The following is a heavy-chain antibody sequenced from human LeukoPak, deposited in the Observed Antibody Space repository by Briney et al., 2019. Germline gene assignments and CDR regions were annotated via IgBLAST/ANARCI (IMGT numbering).Heavy chain of an antibody. J-gene: IGHJ5*02. CDR3: ARVHPDYGDYGWFDP. CDR1: GFSVSSNY. D-gene: IGHD4-17*01. CDR2: IFRGGST. Sequence: GGSLRLSCGASGFSVSSNYMSWVRQAPGKGLEWVSVIFRGGSTYYADSVKGRFTISRDNSKNTLYLQMNSLRAEDTAIYYCARVHPDYGDYGWFDPWGQGTLVTVSS. V-gene: IGHV3-53*01.